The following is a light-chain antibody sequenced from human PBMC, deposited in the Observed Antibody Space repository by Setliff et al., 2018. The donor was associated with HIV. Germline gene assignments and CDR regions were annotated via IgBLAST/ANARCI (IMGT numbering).Light chain of an antibody. CDR3: SSYTNTPLYV. Sequence: QSVLTQPASVSGSPGQSITISCTGTSSDVGGHNYVSWYQQHPGKAPKLIIYDVSNRPSGASNRFSGSKSGNTASLTISGLQAEDEADYYCSSYTNTPLYVFGTGTQLTVL. CDR2: DVS. CDR1: SSDVGGHNY. V-gene: IGLV2-14*03. J-gene: IGLJ1*01.